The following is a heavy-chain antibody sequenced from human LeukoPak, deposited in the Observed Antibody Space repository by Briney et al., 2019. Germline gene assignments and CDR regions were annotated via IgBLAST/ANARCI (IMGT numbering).Heavy chain of an antibody. Sequence: ASVKVSCKASGYTFTGYYMHWVRQAPGQGLEWMGRINPNSGGTNYAQKFQGRVTMTRDTSISTAYMELSRLRSDDTAVYYCARGGLAIFGVVIMLDYWGQGTLVTVSS. D-gene: IGHD3-3*01. CDR1: GYTFTGYY. CDR2: INPNSGGT. V-gene: IGHV1-2*06. CDR3: ARGGLAIFGVVIMLDY. J-gene: IGHJ4*02.